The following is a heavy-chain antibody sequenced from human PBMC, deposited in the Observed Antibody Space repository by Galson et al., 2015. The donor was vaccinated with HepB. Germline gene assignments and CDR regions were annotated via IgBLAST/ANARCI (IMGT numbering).Heavy chain of an antibody. CDR3: AGHLYSNRKSNWFDP. CDR1: GGSISSSSYY. Sequence: SETLSLTCTVSGGSISSSSYYWGWIRQPPGKGLEWIGSIYYSGSTYYNPSLKSRVTISVDTSKNQFSLKLSSVTAADTAVYYCAGHLYSNRKSNWFDPWGQGTLVTVSS. J-gene: IGHJ5*02. V-gene: IGHV4-39*01. CDR2: IYYSGST. D-gene: IGHD4-11*01.